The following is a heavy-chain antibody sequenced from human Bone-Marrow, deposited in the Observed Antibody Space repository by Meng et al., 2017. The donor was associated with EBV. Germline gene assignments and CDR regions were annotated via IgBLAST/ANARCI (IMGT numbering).Heavy chain of an antibody. CDR3: ARDPYDY. CDR2: IYYSGST. CDR1: GGSISSRSYY. V-gene: IGHV4-39*07. J-gene: IGHJ4*02. Sequence: QRQLKDPAPGLGKPSRTRSLTCIDSGGSISSRSYYWGWIRQPPGKGLEWIGSIYYSGSTYYNPSLKSRVTISVDTSKNQFSLKLSSVTAADTAVYYCARDPYDYWGQGTLVTVSS.